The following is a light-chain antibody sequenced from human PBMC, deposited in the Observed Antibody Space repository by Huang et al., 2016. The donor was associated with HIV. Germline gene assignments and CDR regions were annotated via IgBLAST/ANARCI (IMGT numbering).Light chain of an antibody. CDR3: QQRSNWPVT. CDR2: DAS. J-gene: IGKJ3*01. CDR1: QSVSSY. Sequence: EIVLTQPPATLSFSPGESAPLSCRASQSVSSYLAWYQQKPGQAPRLLRYDASNRASGIPARFSGSGSGTDFTLTISSLEPEDFAVYYCQQRSNWPVTFGPGTKVDIK. V-gene: IGKV3-11*01.